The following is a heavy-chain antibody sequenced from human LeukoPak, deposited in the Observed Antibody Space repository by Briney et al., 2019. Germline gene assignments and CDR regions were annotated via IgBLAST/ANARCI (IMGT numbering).Heavy chain of an antibody. CDR2: ISYDGSNK. Sequence: GRSLRLSCAASGFTFSSYGMHWVRQAPGKGLEWVAVISYDGSNKYYADSVKGRFTISRDNSKNTLYLQMNSLRAEDTAVYYCANDRGGYSLKYYYGMDVWGQGTTVTVSS. CDR3: ANDRGGYSLKYYYGMDV. CDR1: GFTFSSYG. V-gene: IGHV3-30*18. J-gene: IGHJ6*02. D-gene: IGHD5-18*01.